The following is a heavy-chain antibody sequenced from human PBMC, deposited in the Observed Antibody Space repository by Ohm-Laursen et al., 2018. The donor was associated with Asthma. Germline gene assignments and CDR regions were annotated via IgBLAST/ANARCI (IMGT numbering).Heavy chain of an antibody. CDR1: GGSISSSSYY. Sequence: SETLSLTCTVSGGSISSSSYYWGWIRQPPGKGLEWIGSIYYSGSTYYNPSLKSRVTISVDTSKNQFSLKLSSVTAADTAVYYCARQGELEPGFDYWGQGTLVTVSS. J-gene: IGHJ4*02. CDR2: IYYSGST. CDR3: ARQGELEPGFDY. V-gene: IGHV4-39*01. D-gene: IGHD1-1*01.